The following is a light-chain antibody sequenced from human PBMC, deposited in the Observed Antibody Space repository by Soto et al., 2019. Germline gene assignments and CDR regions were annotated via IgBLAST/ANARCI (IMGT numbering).Light chain of an antibody. V-gene: IGLV2-14*01. Sequence: QSVLTQPASVSGSPGQSITISCTGTSSDVGDYNYVSWYQQHPGKAPKLIIYGVSNRPSGISNRFSGSKSGNTASLTISGLQAEDEADYYCSSYTSTNTLVFGGGTNVTVL. CDR2: GVS. CDR3: SSYTSTNTLV. J-gene: IGLJ2*01. CDR1: SSDVGDYNY.